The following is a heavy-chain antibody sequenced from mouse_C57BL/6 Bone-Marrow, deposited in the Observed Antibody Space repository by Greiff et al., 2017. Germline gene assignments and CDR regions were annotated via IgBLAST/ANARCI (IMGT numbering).Heavy chain of an antibody. V-gene: IGHV1-15*01. CDR3: TREGGYYFDY. CDR2: IDPETGGT. CDR1: GYTFTDYE. J-gene: IGHJ2*01. Sequence: VQLQQSGAELVRPGASVTLSCKASGYTFTDYEMHWVKQTPVHGLEWIGAIDPETGGTAYNQKFKGKAKLTAVTSASTAYMELSSLTNEDSAVYYCTREGGYYFDYWGQGTTLTVSS.